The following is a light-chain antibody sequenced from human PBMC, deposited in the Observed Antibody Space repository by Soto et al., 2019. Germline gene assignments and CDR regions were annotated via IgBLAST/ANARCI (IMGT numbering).Light chain of an antibody. CDR3: QVRTNRSIG. Sequence: VTQSTATLSLSSVERTTLSCMASQSVSSYVAWYQQKPGQAPRLRIYDASNRATGIQARFSGTGSGTDFTLTINILEPEDFAVYYCQVRTNRSIGFGRGTRPEI. J-gene: IGKJ5*01. CDR2: DAS. CDR1: QSVSSY. V-gene: IGKV3-11*01.